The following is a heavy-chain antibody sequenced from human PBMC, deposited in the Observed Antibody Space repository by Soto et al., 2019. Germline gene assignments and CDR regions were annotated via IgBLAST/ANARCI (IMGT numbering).Heavy chain of an antibody. J-gene: IGHJ4*02. V-gene: IGHV3-11*01. CDR1: GFTFSDYY. CDR2: ISSSGSTI. Sequence: QVQLVESGGGLVKPGGSLRLSCAASGFTFSDYYMSWIRQAPGKGLEWVSYISSSGSTIYYADSVKGRFTISRDNAKNSLYLQLNSLRAEDAAVYYWARGADDYIWGSYRYWETLPLFDFWGQGTLVTVYS. D-gene: IGHD3-16*02. CDR3: ARGADDYIWGSYRYWETLPLFDF.